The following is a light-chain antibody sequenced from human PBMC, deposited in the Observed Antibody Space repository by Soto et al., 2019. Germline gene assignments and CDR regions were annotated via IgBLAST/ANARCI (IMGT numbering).Light chain of an antibody. CDR2: EVS. Sequence: QSVLTQPASVSGSPGQSITISCTGTSSDVGGYDYVSWYQQYPGKAPKLMIYEVSNRPSGVSNRFSGSKSGNTASLTISGLQAEDEAEYYCCSYTDSSTRDVVFGGGTKLTVL. CDR1: SSDVGGYDY. J-gene: IGLJ2*01. V-gene: IGLV2-14*01. CDR3: CSYTDSSTRDVV.